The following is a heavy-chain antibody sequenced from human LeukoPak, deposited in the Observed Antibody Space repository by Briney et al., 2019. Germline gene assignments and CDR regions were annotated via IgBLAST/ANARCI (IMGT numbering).Heavy chain of an antibody. Sequence: GESLKISCKGSGYSFTNYWIGWVRQMPGKGLEWIGIIYPGDSDTRYSPSFQGQVTISADKSISTAYLQWSSLKASDTAMYYCARQFSGFHYYFDYWGPGTLVTVSS. CDR3: ARQFSGFHYYFDY. CDR2: IYPGDSDT. V-gene: IGHV5-51*01. D-gene: IGHD5-12*01. CDR1: GYSFTNYW. J-gene: IGHJ4*02.